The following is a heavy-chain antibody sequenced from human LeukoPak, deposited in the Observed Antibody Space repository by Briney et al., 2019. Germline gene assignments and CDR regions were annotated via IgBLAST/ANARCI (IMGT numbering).Heavy chain of an antibody. D-gene: IGHD1-14*01. CDR1: GFTFSSYT. Sequence: GGSLRLSCAASGFTFSSYTMNWVRQAPGKGLEWVSSISIGGDYIYYADSVTGRFTISRDNAKNSLYLQMNSLRAEDTAVYYCASNRGSYPWGMDVWGQGTTVTVSS. CDR2: ISIGGDYI. V-gene: IGHV3-21*01. J-gene: IGHJ6*02. CDR3: ASNRGSYPWGMDV.